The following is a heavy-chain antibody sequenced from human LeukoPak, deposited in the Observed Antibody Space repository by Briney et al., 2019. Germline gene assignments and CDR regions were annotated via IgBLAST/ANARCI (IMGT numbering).Heavy chain of an antibody. D-gene: IGHD2-2*01. Sequence: GFLRLSCAASGFTFSSYEMNWVRQAPGKGLEWVSYISSSGSTIYYADSVKGRFTISRDNAKNSVYLQMNSLRAEDTAVYYCARDIKGQYQDAFDIWGQGTMVTVSS. V-gene: IGHV3-48*03. CDR3: ARDIKGQYQDAFDI. J-gene: IGHJ3*02. CDR2: ISSSGSTI. CDR1: GFTFSSYE.